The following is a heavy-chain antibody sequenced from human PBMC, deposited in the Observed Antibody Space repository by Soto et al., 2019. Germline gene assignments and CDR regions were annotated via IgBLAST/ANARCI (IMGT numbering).Heavy chain of an antibody. V-gene: IGHV3-53*01. CDR3: HGYGY. D-gene: IGHD5-12*01. CDR1: GFSVTANY. Sequence: EVQVVESGGGLIQPGGSLRLSCEVSGFSVTANYMSWVRQAPGKGLESVSVIYSGGSTYYIDSVKGRFSISRDISKNTLYLQMNSLRAEDTAVYYCHGYGYWGQGTLVTVSS. CDR2: IYSGGST. J-gene: IGHJ4*02.